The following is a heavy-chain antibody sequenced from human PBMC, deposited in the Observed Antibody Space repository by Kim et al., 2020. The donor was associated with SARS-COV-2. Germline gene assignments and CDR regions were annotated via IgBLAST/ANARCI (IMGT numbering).Heavy chain of an antibody. D-gene: IGHD3-9*01. Sequence: SLKSRVTISVDTSKNQFSLKLSSVTAADTAVYYCARDLFLYDILPGGFDPWGQGTLVTVSS. V-gene: IGHV4-59*01. J-gene: IGHJ5*02. CDR3: ARDLFLYDILPGGFDP.